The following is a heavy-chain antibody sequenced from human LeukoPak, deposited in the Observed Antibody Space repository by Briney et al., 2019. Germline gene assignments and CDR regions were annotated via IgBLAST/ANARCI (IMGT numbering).Heavy chain of an antibody. CDR3: AKSLFGDRVAGPYDY. CDR1: GFTFGDYA. J-gene: IGHJ4*01. V-gene: IGHV3-49*04. D-gene: IGHD5-12*01. Sequence: PGRSLRLSCTASGFTFGDYAMSWVRQAPGKGLEWVGFIRSKAYGGTTEYAASVKGRFTISRDDSKSIAYLQMNSLKTEDTAVYYCAKSLFGDRVAGPYDYWGQGTLVTVSS. CDR2: IRSKAYGGTT.